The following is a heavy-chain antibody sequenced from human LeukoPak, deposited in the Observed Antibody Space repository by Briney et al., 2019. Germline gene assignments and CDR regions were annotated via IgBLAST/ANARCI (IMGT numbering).Heavy chain of an antibody. CDR1: GVTLSTYA. D-gene: IGHD2-15*01. CDR2: ISSSGSGDNT. V-gene: IGHV3-23*01. Sequence: GGSLRLSCAASGVTLSTYAMSWARQAPGKGLEWVSGISSSGSGDNTYYADSVKGRFTISRDSSENTLFLHMNTLRVEDTAVYYCAKERYLLDSWGQGTLVTVSS. J-gene: IGHJ4*02. CDR3: AKERYLLDS.